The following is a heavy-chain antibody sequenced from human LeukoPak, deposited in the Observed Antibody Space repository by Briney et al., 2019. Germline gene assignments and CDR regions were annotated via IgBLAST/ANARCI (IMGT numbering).Heavy chain of an antibody. D-gene: IGHD6-13*01. CDR3: AREVRYSSSWYRSGWFDP. CDR2: IIPIFGTA. Sequence: ASVKVSCKASGVTFSSYAISWVRQARGQGLEWMGGIIPIFGTANYAQKFQGRVTITGDESTCTAYMELSSLRSEDTAVYYCAREVRYSSSWYRSGWFDPWGQGTLVTVSS. J-gene: IGHJ5*02. CDR1: GVTFSSYA. V-gene: IGHV1-69*01.